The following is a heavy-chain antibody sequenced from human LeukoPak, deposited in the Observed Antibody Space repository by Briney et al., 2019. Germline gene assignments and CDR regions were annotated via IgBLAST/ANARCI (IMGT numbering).Heavy chain of an antibody. D-gene: IGHD3-3*01. J-gene: IGHJ6*02. Sequence: GGSLRLSCAASGFTFSSYWMSWVRQAPGKGLEWVANIKQDGSEKYYVDSVKGRFTISRDNAKNSLYLQMNSLRAADTAVYYCASRITIFGVGYYDYGMDVWGQGTTVTVSS. CDR1: GFTFSSYW. CDR2: IKQDGSEK. CDR3: ASRITIFGVGYYDYGMDV. V-gene: IGHV3-7*05.